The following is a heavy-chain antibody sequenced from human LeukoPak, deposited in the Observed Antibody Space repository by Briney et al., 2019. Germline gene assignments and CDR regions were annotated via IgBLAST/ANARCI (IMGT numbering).Heavy chain of an antibody. CDR1: EFTFSSYG. CDR3: AKDYGSGWFYGMDV. Sequence: GGSLRLSCAASEFTFSSYGMHWVRQAPGKGLEWVAVISYDGSNKYYADSVKGRFTISRDNSKNTLYLQMNSMRAEDTAVYYCAKDYGSGWFYGMDVWGQGTTVTVSS. CDR2: ISYDGSNK. V-gene: IGHV3-30*18. J-gene: IGHJ6*02. D-gene: IGHD6-19*01.